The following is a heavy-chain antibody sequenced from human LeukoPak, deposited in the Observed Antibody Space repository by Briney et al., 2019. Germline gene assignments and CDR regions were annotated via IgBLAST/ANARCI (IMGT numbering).Heavy chain of an antibody. J-gene: IGHJ6*03. CDR1: GYTFTSYD. CDR2: MNRNSGDT. Sequence: GASVKVSCKASGYTFTSYDINWVRQAPGQGLEWMGCMNRNSGDTDYAQKVQGRVTMTRNTSISRAYMGLSSLRSEDTGVYYCAREQQRPYYYMDVWGKGTTVTVSS. D-gene: IGHD6-13*01. V-gene: IGHV1-8*01. CDR3: AREQQRPYYYMDV.